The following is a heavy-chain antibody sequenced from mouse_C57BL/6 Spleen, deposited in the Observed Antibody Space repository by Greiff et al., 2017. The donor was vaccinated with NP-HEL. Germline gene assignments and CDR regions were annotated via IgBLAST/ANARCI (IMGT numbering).Heavy chain of an antibody. J-gene: IGHJ4*01. V-gene: IGHV1-42*01. CDR2: INPSTGGT. D-gene: IGHD1-1*01. CDR3: ALYDGSSDDYAMDY. CDR1: GYSFTGYY. Sequence: EVQLQQSGPELVKPGASVKISCKASGYSFTGYYMNWVKQSPEKSLEWIGEINPSTGGTTYNQKFKAKATLTVDKSSSTAYMQLKSLTSEDSAVYDCALYDGSSDDYAMDYWGQGTSVTVSS.